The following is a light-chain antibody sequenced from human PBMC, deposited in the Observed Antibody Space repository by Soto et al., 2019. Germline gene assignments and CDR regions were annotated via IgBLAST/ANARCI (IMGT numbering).Light chain of an antibody. V-gene: IGKV4-1*01. CDR1: QSVLYSSNNKNH. Sequence: DIVMTQSPDSLAVSLGERATINCKSSQSVLYSSNNKNHLAWYQQKPGQPPKLLIYWASTRESGVPDRFSGSGSGTDFTLTISSLQAEDVAVYYCQQYYSIPITFGQGTRLEIK. CDR2: WAS. J-gene: IGKJ5*01. CDR3: QQYYSIPIT.